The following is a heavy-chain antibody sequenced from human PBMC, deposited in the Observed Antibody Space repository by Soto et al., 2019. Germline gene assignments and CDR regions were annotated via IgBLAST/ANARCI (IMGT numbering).Heavy chain of an antibody. CDR2: ISGSGGST. V-gene: IGHV3-23*01. D-gene: IGHD1-26*01. J-gene: IGHJ6*02. CDR1: GFTFSSYA. Sequence: GGSLRLSCAASGFTFSSYAMSWVRQAPGKGLEWVSAISGSGGSTYYADSVKGRFTISRDNSKNTLYLQMNSLRAEDTAVYYCAKTLDSANRLYYYYGMDVWGQGTTVTVSS. CDR3: AKTLDSANRLYYYYGMDV.